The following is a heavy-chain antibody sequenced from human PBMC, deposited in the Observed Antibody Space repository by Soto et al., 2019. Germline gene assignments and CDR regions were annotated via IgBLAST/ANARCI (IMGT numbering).Heavy chain of an antibody. D-gene: IGHD5-12*01. J-gene: IGHJ6*03. CDR2: IRSKANSYAT. V-gene: IGHV3-73*01. Sequence: GGSLRLSSAASGFTSSGSPLHWVRQASGKGLEWVGRIRSKANSYATAYAASVKGRFPISRDDSKNTAYLQMNSLKTEDTAVYYCARDVLYSGYMDVWGQGTTVTVS. CDR3: ARDVLYSGYMDV. CDR1: GFTSSGSP.